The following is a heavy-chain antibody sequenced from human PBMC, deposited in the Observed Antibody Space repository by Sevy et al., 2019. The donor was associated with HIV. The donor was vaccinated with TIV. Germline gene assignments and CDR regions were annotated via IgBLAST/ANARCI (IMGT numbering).Heavy chain of an antibody. Sequence: GGSLRLSCAASGFTFSSYSMNWVRQAPGKGLEWVSSISSSSSYIYYADSVKGRSTISRDNAKNSLYLQMNSLRAEDTAVYYCARDSAIPAAKYYYGSGSYYTPDLWYWGQGTLVTVSS. CDR2: ISSSSSYI. J-gene: IGHJ4*02. CDR1: GFTFSSYS. D-gene: IGHD3-10*01. CDR3: ARDSAIPAAKYYYGSGSYYTPDLWY. V-gene: IGHV3-21*01.